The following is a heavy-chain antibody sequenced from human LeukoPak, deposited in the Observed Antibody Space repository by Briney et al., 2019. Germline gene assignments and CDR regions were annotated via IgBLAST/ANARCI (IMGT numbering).Heavy chain of an antibody. D-gene: IGHD3-10*01. V-gene: IGHV3-11*04. Sequence: GGSLRLSCAASGFTFSDYYMSWIRQAPGKGLEWVSYISSSGSTIYYADSVKGRFTISRDNAKSSLYLQMNSLRAEDTAVYYCARDFQVWFGEAYGMDVWGKGTTVTVSS. CDR2: ISSSGSTI. CDR1: GFTFSDYY. CDR3: ARDFQVWFGEAYGMDV. J-gene: IGHJ6*04.